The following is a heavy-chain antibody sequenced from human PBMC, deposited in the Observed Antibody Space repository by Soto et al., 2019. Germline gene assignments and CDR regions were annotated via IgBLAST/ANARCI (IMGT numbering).Heavy chain of an antibody. D-gene: IGHD3-3*01. CDR3: ARGRTEAIFGVVIKGLSGWFDP. CDR2: IYPGDSDT. J-gene: IGHJ5*02. V-gene: IGHV5-51*01. Sequence: EVQLVQSGAEVKKPGESLKISCKGSGYSFTSYWIGWVRQMPGKGLEWMGIIYPGDSDTRYSPSFQGQVTISADKSISTAYLQWSSLKASDTAMYYCARGRTEAIFGVVIKGLSGWFDPWGQGTLVTVSS. CDR1: GYSFTSYW.